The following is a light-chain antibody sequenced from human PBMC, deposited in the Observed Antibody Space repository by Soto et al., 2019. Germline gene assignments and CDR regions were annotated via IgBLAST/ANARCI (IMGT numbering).Light chain of an antibody. Sequence: QSALTQPASVSGSPGLSITISCTGTRSDIGGYNFVSWSQQHPGKAPKLIIYEVTNRPSGVSNRFSGSKSGNTASLTISGLQAEDEADYYCSSYTSTNTLIFGGGTKVTVL. CDR3: SSYTSTNTLI. J-gene: IGLJ2*01. CDR2: EVT. CDR1: RSDIGGYNF. V-gene: IGLV2-14*01.